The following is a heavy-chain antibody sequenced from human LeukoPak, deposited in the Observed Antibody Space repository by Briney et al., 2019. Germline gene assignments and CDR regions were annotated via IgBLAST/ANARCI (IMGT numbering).Heavy chain of an antibody. CDR1: GYPFSSFG. Sequence: GGSLRLSCAASGYPFSSFGVNWVRQAPGKGLEWVSYISSTSSTIYYADSVKGRFTVSRDNAKNSLYLQMNSLRDDDTAVYYCARDLISGHYTFDYWGQGTLVTVSS. D-gene: IGHD1-26*01. J-gene: IGHJ4*02. CDR3: ARDLISGHYTFDY. CDR2: ISSTSSTI. V-gene: IGHV3-48*02.